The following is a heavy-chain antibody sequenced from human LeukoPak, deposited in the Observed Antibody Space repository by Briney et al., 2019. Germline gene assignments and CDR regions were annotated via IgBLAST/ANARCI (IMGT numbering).Heavy chain of an antibody. V-gene: IGHV4-4*02. D-gene: IGHD3-10*01. CDR2: IYHSGST. J-gene: IGHJ3*02. CDR3: ARQASLLWFGESLWGAFDI. CDR1: GGSISSSNW. Sequence: SGTLSLTCAVSGGSISSSNWWSWVRQPPGKGLEWIGEIYHSGSTNYNPSLKSRVTISVDKSKNQFSLKLSSVTAADTAVYYCARQASLLWFGESLWGAFDIWGQGTMVTVSS.